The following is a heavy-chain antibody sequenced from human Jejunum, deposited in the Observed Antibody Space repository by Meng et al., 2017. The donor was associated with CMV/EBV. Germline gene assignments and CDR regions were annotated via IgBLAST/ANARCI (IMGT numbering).Heavy chain of an antibody. Sequence: GHPQEPGPGLVRPPGTLSLTCRVSGGSVSKYYWGWLRQTPGGGLEWLGYIYNSGDIYYNPFLEGRVTISTDTSKNQFSLKLRYVTAADTAVYYCVRHGDCSSGSCYYHWLDPWGQGSLVTVSS. CDR1: GGSVSKYY. J-gene: IGHJ5*01. V-gene: IGHV4-59*02. CDR3: VRHGDCSSGSCYYHWLDP. CDR2: IYNSGDI. D-gene: IGHD2-2*01.